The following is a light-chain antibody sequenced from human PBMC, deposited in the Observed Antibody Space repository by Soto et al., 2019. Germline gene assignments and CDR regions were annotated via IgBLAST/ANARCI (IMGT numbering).Light chain of an antibody. Sequence: LTQPPSASGTPGQRVTISCSGSSSNIGNNTVNWYQQVPGTAPKLLIYSNNRRPSGVPDRFSGSKSGTSASLAISGLQSDDEADYYCAAWDDSLNGPVFGGGTKVTVL. CDR1: SSNIGNNT. V-gene: IGLV1-44*01. J-gene: IGLJ3*02. CDR3: AAWDDSLNGPV. CDR2: SNN.